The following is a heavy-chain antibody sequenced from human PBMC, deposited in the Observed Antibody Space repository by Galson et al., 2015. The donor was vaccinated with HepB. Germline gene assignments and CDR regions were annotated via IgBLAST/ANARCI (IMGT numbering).Heavy chain of an antibody. Sequence: QSGAEVKKPGESLRISCKGSGYSFTSYWISWVRQMPGKGLEWMGRIDPSDSYTNYSPSFQGHVTISADKSISTAYLQWSSLKASDTAMYYCARQPYDSSGYYYVPTAYYFDYWGQGTLVTVSS. CDR2: IDPSDSYT. CDR1: GYSFTSYW. V-gene: IGHV5-10-1*01. CDR3: ARQPYDSSGYYYVPTAYYFDY. J-gene: IGHJ4*02. D-gene: IGHD3-22*01.